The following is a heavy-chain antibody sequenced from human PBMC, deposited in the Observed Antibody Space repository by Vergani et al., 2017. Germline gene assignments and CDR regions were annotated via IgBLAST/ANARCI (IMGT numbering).Heavy chain of an antibody. J-gene: IGHJ6*03. CDR2: ISSSSSYI. CDR3: ARDRVTTTYYMDV. CDR1: GFTFSSYS. D-gene: IGHD4-11*01. Sequence: VHLVESGGGVVQPGRSLRLSCAASGFTFSSYSMNWVRQAPGKGLEWVSSISSSSSYIYYADSVKGRFTISRDNAKNSLYLQMNSLRAEDTAVYYCARDRVTTTYYMDVWGKGTTVTVSS. V-gene: IGHV3-21*01.